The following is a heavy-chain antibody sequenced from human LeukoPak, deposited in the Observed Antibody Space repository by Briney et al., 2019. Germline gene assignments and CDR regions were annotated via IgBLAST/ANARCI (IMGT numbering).Heavy chain of an antibody. CDR2: IYTSGST. CDR1: GGSISSYY. J-gene: IGHJ3*02. Sequence: KPSETLPLTCTVSGGSISSYYWSWIRQPAGKGLEWIGRIYTSGSTNNNPSLKSRVTMSVDTSKNQFSLKLSSVTAADTAVYYCATVGGSYFSGAFDIWGQGTMVTVSS. V-gene: IGHV4-4*07. CDR3: ATVGGSYFSGAFDI. D-gene: IGHD1-26*01.